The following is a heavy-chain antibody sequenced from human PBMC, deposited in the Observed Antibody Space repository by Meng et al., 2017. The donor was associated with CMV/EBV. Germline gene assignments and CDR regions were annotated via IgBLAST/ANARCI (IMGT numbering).Heavy chain of an antibody. V-gene: IGHV2-70D*14. J-gene: IGHJ6*04. CDR3: ARQGYCSRTSGEKEEGER. Sequence: SGPTLVKPTQTLTLTCTFSGFSLSTSGMRVSWIRQPPGKALEWLARIDWDDDKFYSTSLKTRRTISKDTSKNQVVLTMTNMDPVDTATYYCARQGYCSRTSGEKEEGERGGKGTRVTISS. CDR2: IDWDDDK. D-gene: IGHD2-2*01. CDR1: GFSLSTSGMR.